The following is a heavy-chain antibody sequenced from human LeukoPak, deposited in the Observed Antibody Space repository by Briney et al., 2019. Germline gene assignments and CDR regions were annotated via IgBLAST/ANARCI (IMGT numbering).Heavy chain of an antibody. Sequence: PGGSLRLSCVASGFSFNNYAMNWVRQASGKGLEWVSLIIGSSGSTFYADSVKGRFTISRDKSKNTLYLQMNSLRAEDTAVYHCAKGAYDYIEIAYFDYWGQGSLVTVSS. V-gene: IGHV3-23*01. CDR1: GFSFNNYA. CDR2: IIGSSGST. D-gene: IGHD5-12*01. J-gene: IGHJ4*02. CDR3: AKGAYDYIEIAYFDY.